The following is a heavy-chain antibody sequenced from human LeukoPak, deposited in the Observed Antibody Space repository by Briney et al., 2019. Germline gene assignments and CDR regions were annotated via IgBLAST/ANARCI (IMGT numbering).Heavy chain of an antibody. V-gene: IGHV3-30-3*01. CDR1: GXTFSSYA. CDR3: ARDGVRAGYSSSWYYYYYGMDV. D-gene: IGHD6-13*01. J-gene: IGHJ6*02. CDR2: ISYDGNNE. Sequence: PXXSLRLSCAASGXTFSSYAIHWVRQAPGKGLEWVAVISYDGNNEYYADSVKGRFTISRDNSKNTLYLQMNSLRAEDTAVYYCARDGVRAGYSSSWYYYYYGMDVWGQGTTVTVSS.